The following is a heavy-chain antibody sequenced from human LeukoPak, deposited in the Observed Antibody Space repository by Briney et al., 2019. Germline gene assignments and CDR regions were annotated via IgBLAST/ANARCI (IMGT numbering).Heavy chain of an antibody. CDR1: GGTFSSYA. CDR2: IIPIFGTA. Sequence: GASVKVSCKASGGTFSSYAISWVRQAPGQGLEWMGEIIPIFGTANYAQKFQGRVTITTDESTSTAYMELSSLRSEDTAVYYCAREEVVPAAIHNWFDPWGQGTLVTVSS. D-gene: IGHD2-2*02. V-gene: IGHV1-69*05. J-gene: IGHJ5*02. CDR3: AREEVVPAAIHNWFDP.